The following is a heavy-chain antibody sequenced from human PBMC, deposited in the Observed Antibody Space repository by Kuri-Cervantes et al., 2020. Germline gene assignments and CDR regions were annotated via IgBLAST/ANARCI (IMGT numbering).Heavy chain of an antibody. CDR3: AKGLYSSSWFDY. V-gene: IGHV1-69*06. CDR2: IIPIFVTA. J-gene: IGHJ4*02. CDR1: GGTFSSYA. Sequence: SSVKVSCKASGGTFSSYAISWVRQAPGQGLEWMGGIIPIFVTANYAQKFQGRVTITADKSTSTAYMELSSLRAEDTAVYYCAKGLYSSSWFDYWGQGTLVTVSS. D-gene: IGHD6-13*01.